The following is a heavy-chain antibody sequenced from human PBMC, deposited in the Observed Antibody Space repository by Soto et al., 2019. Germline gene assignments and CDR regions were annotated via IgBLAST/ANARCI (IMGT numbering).Heavy chain of an antibody. V-gene: IGHV4-4*02. Sequence: QVQLQESGPGLVKPSGTLSLTCAVSGGSISNSNWWSWVRQPPGKGLEWIGEIYHSGSTNYNPSLKSRSTISVDKSTNQFSLKLGSVTAADTAAYYCARSNSGSDYEVFDSWGQGTLVTVSS. CDR3: ARSNSGSDYEVFDS. CDR1: GGSISNSNW. J-gene: IGHJ4*02. D-gene: IGHD1-26*01. CDR2: IYHSGST.